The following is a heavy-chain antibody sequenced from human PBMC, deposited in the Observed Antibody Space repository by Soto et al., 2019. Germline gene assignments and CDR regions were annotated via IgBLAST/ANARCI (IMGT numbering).Heavy chain of an antibody. Sequence: PGGSLRLSCAASGFTFSSYGMHWFRQAPGKGLEWVAVISYDGSNKYYADSVKGRFTISRDNSKNTLYLQMNSLRAEDTAVYYCAKEIVVSIFGVALYYYGMDVWGQGT. J-gene: IGHJ6*02. D-gene: IGHD3-3*01. CDR3: AKEIVVSIFGVALYYYGMDV. CDR2: ISYDGSNK. CDR1: GFTFSSYG. V-gene: IGHV3-30*18.